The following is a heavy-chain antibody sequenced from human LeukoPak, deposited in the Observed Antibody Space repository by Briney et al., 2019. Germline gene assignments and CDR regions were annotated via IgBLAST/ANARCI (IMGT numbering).Heavy chain of an antibody. V-gene: IGHV4-30-4*01. CDR1: GGSISSGDYY. J-gene: IGHJ4*02. CDR3: ARESVVIPAASDY. CDR2: IYYSGST. Sequence: SETLSLTCTVSGGSISSGDYYWSWIRQPPGKGLEWIGYIYYSGSTYYNPSLKSRLTISVDTSKNQFSLKLGSVTSADTAVYYCARESVVIPAASDYWGQGTLVTVSS. D-gene: IGHD2-2*01.